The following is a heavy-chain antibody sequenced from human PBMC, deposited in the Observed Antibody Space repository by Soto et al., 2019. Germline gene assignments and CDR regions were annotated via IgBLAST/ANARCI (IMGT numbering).Heavy chain of an antibody. J-gene: IGHJ6*02. D-gene: IGHD3-10*01. V-gene: IGHV3-66*03. CDR2: IYRCGRT. Sequence: VSRHHMSGARHAPREGRELVSVIYRCGRTYCAASVKGRFTISRDNSKNTLYLQMNSLRAEDTAVYYCAGTSRVGYGSGCLFSFYGMDVWGQGTTVTVSS. CDR3: AGTSRVGYGSGCLFSFYGMDV. CDR1: VSRHH.